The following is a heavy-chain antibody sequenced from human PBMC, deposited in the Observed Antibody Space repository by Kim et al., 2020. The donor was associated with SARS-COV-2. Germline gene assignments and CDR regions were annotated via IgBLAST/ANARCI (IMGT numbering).Heavy chain of an antibody. V-gene: IGHV3-48*02. J-gene: IGHJ4*02. Sequence: GGSLRLSCAASGFTFSSYTMNWVRQAPGKGLEWVSFISIDSTIIYQADSVKGRFTISRDNAKNSLYLQMNSLRDEDTAVYYCARDQGLLGDYWGQGTLVTVSS. CDR1: GFTFSSYT. CDR2: ISIDSTII. CDR3: ARDQGLLGDY.